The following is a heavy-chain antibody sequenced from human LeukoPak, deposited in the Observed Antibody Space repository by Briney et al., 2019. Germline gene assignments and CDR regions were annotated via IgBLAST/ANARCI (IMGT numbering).Heavy chain of an antibody. Sequence: SGTLSLTCAVSGGSISSSNWWSWVRQPPGKGLERIGEIYHSGSTNYNPSLKSRVTISVDKSKNQFSLKLSSVTAADTAVYYCARDRRCSGGSCYEGAFDYWGQGTLVTVSS. D-gene: IGHD2-15*01. CDR1: GGSISSSNW. CDR2: IYHSGST. V-gene: IGHV4-4*02. CDR3: ARDRRCSGGSCYEGAFDY. J-gene: IGHJ4*02.